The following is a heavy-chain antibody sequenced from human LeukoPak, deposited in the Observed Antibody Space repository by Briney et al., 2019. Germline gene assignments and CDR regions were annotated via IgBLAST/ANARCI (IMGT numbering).Heavy chain of an antibody. CDR1: GGTFSSYA. J-gene: IGHJ4*02. CDR2: IIPIFGTA. CDR3: ARSLVDTIGHYFDS. Sequence: ASVKVSCKASGGTFSSYAISWVRQAPGQGLDWMGGIIPIFGTANYAQKFQGRVTITTDESTSTAYVELSSLRSEDTAVYYCARSLVDTIGHYFDSWGQGTLVTVSS. V-gene: IGHV1-69*05. D-gene: IGHD3-3*01.